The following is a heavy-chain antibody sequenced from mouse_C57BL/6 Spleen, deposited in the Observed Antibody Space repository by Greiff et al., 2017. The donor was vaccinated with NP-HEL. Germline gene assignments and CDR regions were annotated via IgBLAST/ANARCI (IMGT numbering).Heavy chain of an antibody. CDR2: IYPYNGGS. CDR1: GYTFTGYY. CDR3: ARGDDDY. J-gene: IGHJ2*01. Sequence: EVQLQQSGPELVKPGASVKISCKASGYTFTGYYMYWVKQSHGNRLEWIGYIYPYNGGSSYNQNFKGKATLTVDKSSSTAYMELRSLTSEDSAVYYCARGDDDYWGQGTTLTVSS. V-gene: IGHV1-31*01.